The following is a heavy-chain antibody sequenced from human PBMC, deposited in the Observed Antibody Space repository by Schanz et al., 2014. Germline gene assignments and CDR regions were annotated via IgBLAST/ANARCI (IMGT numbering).Heavy chain of an antibody. CDR3: ARVGGGILTSWYSLDS. Sequence: QVQLQESGPGLVKSSETLSLTCTVSGGSVSTYYWHWIRQPPGKGLEWIGYIHYSGNTNYNPSLKSRVTISLDTSKNQFSLKVNSVTAADTAAYYCARVGGGILTSWYSLDSWGQGTLVTVSS. V-gene: IGHV4-59*02. J-gene: IGHJ4*02. D-gene: IGHD2-8*02. CDR2: IHYSGNT. CDR1: GGSVSTYY.